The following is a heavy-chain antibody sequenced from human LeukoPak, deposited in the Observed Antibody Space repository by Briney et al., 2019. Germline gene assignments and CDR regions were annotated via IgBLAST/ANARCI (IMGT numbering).Heavy chain of an antibody. Sequence: GGSLRLSCEASGVTFSSYVMSWVRQAPGKGPEGVSGISGSGGGTYYADSVKGRFAISRDNSKTTLYLQINSLRAEDTAVYYCVQEGPRGLAFDIWGQGTKVTVSS. CDR1: GVTFSSYV. J-gene: IGHJ3*02. CDR2: ISGSGGGT. V-gene: IGHV3-23*01. CDR3: VQEGPRGLAFDI.